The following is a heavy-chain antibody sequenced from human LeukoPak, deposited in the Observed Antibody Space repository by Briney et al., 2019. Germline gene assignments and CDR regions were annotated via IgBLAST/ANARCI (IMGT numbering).Heavy chain of an antibody. CDR2: ISGSGGST. CDR1: GFTFSSYA. Sequence: GGSLGLSCAASGFTFSSYAMSWVRQAPGKGLEWVSAISGSGGSTYYADSVKGRFTISRDNSKNTLYLQMNSLRAEDTAVYYCAKSWWYSWELFFDYWGQGTLVTVSS. CDR3: AKSWWYSWELFFDY. V-gene: IGHV3-23*01. D-gene: IGHD1-26*01. J-gene: IGHJ4*02.